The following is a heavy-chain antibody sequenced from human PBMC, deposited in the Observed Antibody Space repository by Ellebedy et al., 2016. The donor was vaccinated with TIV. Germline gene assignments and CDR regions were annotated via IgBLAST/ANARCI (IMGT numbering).Heavy chain of an antibody. CDR2: ISYDGTNK. CDR3: ARDHYDFWSGYYLDY. V-gene: IGHV3-30*03. Sequence: GESLKISCAASGFTFSSYGMHWVRKAAGKGLEWVAVISYDGTNKYYADSVKGRFTISRDNSKNTLYLQMNGLRAEDTAMYYCARDHYDFWSGYYLDYWGQGTLVTVSS. D-gene: IGHD3-3*01. J-gene: IGHJ4*02. CDR1: GFTFSSYG.